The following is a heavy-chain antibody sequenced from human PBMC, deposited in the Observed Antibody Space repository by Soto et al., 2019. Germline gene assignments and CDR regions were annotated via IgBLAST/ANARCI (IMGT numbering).Heavy chain of an antibody. V-gene: IGHV4-39*01. J-gene: IGHJ4*02. CDR3: AGEIAARPLEGSVWSYFDY. D-gene: IGHD6-6*01. CDR1: GGSISSSSYY. Sequence: QLQLQESGPGLVKPSETLSLTCTVSGGSISSSSYYWGWIRQPPGKGLEWIGSIYYSGSTYYNPSLKSRVTISVDTSKNQFSLKLSSVTAADTAVYYCAGEIAARPLEGSVWSYFDYWGQGTLVTVSS. CDR2: IYYSGST.